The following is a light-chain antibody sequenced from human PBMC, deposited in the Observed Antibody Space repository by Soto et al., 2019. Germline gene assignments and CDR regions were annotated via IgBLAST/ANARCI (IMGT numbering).Light chain of an antibody. CDR1: HSVSSNY. Sequence: EMVLTQSPGTLSLSPGERATHSXRASHSVSSNYLAWYQQKPGQAPRLXXYGASSRATGIPDRFSGSGSGTDFTLTIRRLEPEDFAVYYCQQYGSSYPWTFGPGTKVDI. V-gene: IGKV3-20*01. J-gene: IGKJ1*01. CDR3: QQYGSSYPWT. CDR2: GAS.